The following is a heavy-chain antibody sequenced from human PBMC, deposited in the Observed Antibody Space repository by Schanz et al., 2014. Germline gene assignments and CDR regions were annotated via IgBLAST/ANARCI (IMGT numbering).Heavy chain of an antibody. CDR3: ARGGGAAAST. CDR1: GFTVSNNL. D-gene: IGHD6-13*01. V-gene: IGHV3-66*01. Sequence: EVQLVESGGGLVQPGGSLRLSCAASGFTVSNNLMRWVRQAPGKGLEWVSIIYSGGSTFYADSVKGRFTISRDNSKNTLYRQMNSLRAEDTAVYYCARGGGAAASTWGQGTLVTVSS. J-gene: IGHJ5*02. CDR2: IYSGGST.